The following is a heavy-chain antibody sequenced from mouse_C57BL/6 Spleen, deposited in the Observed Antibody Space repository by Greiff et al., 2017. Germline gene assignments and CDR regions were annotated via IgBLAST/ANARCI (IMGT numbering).Heavy chain of an antibody. Sequence: QVQLQQSGAELVKPGASVKLSCKASGYTFTSYWMHWVKQRPGQGLEWIGMIHPNSGSTNYNEKFKSKATLTVDKSSSTAYMQLSSLTSEDSAVYYCARERELWFAYWGQGTLVTVSA. V-gene: IGHV1-64*01. J-gene: IGHJ3*01. CDR3: ARERELWFAY. CDR1: GYTFTSYW. CDR2: IHPNSGST.